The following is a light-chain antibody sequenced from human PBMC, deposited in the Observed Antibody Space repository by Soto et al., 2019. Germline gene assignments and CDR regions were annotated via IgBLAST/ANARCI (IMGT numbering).Light chain of an antibody. V-gene: IGLV1-47*01. CDR3: AAWDANLGAC. Sequence: QPVLTQPPSASGTPGQTVTISCSGANSNIGTNYVYWYQQLPGTAPRLLIFRNDQRPSGVPDRFSGSKSDTSASLAITGLRSEDEADYYCAAWDANLGACFGTGTKVTVL. J-gene: IGLJ1*01. CDR1: NSNIGTNY. CDR2: RND.